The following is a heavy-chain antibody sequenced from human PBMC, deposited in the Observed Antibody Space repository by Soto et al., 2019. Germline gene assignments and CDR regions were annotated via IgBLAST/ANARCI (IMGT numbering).Heavy chain of an antibody. CDR2: IHYSGST. J-gene: IGHJ5*02. V-gene: IGHV4-59*08. Sequence: PSETLSLTCTVSGGSITGYYWSWIRQPPGKGPEWIGNIHYSGSTNYNPSLKSRVTISVDTSKNQFSLRLSSVTAAETAVYYCARHSYYSNPLRFDPWGQGTQVTV. CDR1: GGSITGYY. CDR3: ARHSYYSNPLRFDP. D-gene: IGHD4-4*01.